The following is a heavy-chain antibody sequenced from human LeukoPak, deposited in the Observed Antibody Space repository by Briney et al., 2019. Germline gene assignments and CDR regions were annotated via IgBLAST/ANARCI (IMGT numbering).Heavy chain of an antibody. CDR3: ARHQWHYYYYMGV. CDR2: IYYSGDT. V-gene: IGHV4-39*01. J-gene: IGHJ6*03. CDR1: GGSISSSSYY. D-gene: IGHD6-19*01. Sequence: SETLSLTCTVSGGSISSSSYYRGWIRQPPGRGLEWIGSIYYSGDTYYNPSLKSRRVTISVDTSKNQFSLRLSSVTAADTAVYYCARHQWHYYYYMGVWAKGSTVTVSS.